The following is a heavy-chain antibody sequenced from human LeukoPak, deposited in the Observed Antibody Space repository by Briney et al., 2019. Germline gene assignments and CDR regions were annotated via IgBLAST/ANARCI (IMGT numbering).Heavy chain of an antibody. Sequence: SETLSLTCGVSGYSISSGYYWVWIRQPPGKGLEWIGGIYHSGKSYYNPSLKSRVTMSVNTSRIQFSLKLSSVTAADTAAYYCARHPSDWYDVRDNWFDPWGQGILVTVSS. CDR3: ARHPSDWYDVRDNWFDP. D-gene: IGHD1-1*01. CDR1: GYSISSGYY. J-gene: IGHJ5*02. V-gene: IGHV4-38-2*01. CDR2: IYHSGKS.